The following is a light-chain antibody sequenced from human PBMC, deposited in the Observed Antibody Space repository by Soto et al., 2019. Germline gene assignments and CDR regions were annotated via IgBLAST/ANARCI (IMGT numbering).Light chain of an antibody. CDR1: SSDVGSYNL. V-gene: IGLV2-23*01. CDR3: CSYAGSSTPVV. J-gene: IGLJ2*01. CDR2: EGS. Sequence: QSALTQPASVSGSPGQSIPISCTGTSSDVGSYNLVSWYQQHPGKAPKLVIYEGSKRPSGVSNRFSGSKSGNTASLTISGLQAEDEADYYCCSYAGSSTPVVFGGGTKLTVL.